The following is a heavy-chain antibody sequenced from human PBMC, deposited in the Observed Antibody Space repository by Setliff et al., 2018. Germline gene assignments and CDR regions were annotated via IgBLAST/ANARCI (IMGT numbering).Heavy chain of an antibody. CDR2: INDSGST. V-gene: IGHV4-34*01. D-gene: IGHD6-6*01. CDR3: ARGRIAERPEPIDY. J-gene: IGHJ4*02. Sequence: PSETLSLTCADYGESFSRHFWTWIRQPPGRGLEWIGEINDSGSTTYHPSLKSRVIISVDTSNNQFSLKLTSVTAADTAVYFCARGRIAERPEPIDYWGQGTLVTVSS. CDR1: GESFSRHF.